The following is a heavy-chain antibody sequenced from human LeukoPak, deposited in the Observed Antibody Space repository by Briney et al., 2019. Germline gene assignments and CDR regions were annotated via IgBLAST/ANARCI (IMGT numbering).Heavy chain of an antibody. Sequence: GGSLRLSCAASGFNLSRNGMHWVRQAPGKGPEWVAGMSYDGSKIHYGDSVQGRVTISRDKSKNTLYLQMNSLRPEDTAVYYCARVRYIRGSFYFEDFWGQGALVTVSS. V-gene: IGHV3-30*03. D-gene: IGHD1-26*01. J-gene: IGHJ4*02. CDR3: ARVRYIRGSFYFEDF. CDR2: MSYDGSKI. CDR1: GFNLSRNG.